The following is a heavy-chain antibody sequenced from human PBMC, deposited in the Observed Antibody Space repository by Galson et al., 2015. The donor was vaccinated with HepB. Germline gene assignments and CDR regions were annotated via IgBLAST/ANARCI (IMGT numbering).Heavy chain of an antibody. CDR3: ARWSSYYDILTGYYSRAFDY. CDR2: IKQDGSEK. D-gene: IGHD3-9*01. V-gene: IGHV3-7*01. CDR1: GFTFSSYW. J-gene: IGHJ4*02. Sequence: SLRLSCAASGFTFSSYWMSWVRQAPGEGLEWVANIKQDGSEKYYVDSVKGRFTISRDNAKNSLYLQMNSLRAEDTAVYYCARWSSYYDILTGYYSRAFDYWGQGTLVTVSS.